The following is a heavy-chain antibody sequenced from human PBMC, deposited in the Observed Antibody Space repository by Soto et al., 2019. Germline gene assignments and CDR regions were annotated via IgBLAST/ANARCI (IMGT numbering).Heavy chain of an antibody. CDR2: ISYDGSNK. J-gene: IGHJ4*02. CDR3: AKDQERWLQEAALDY. D-gene: IGHD5-12*01. Sequence: GGSLRLSCAASGFTFSSYGMHWVRQAPGKGLEWVAVISYDGSNKYYADSVKGLFTISRDNSKNTLYLQMNSLRAEDTAVYYCAKDQERWLQEAALDYWGQGTLVTVSS. V-gene: IGHV3-30*18. CDR1: GFTFSSYG.